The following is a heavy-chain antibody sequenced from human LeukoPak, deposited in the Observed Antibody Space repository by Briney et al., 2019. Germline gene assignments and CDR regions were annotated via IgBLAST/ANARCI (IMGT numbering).Heavy chain of an antibody. Sequence: PGRSLRLSCAASGFTFSSYGMHWVRQAPGKGLEWVAVISYDGSNKYYADSVKGRFTISRDNSKNTLYLQMNSLRAEDTAVYYCAKDVGDGYNYDFDYWGQGTLVTVSS. J-gene: IGHJ4*02. V-gene: IGHV3-30*18. CDR1: GFTFSSYG. CDR2: ISYDGSNK. CDR3: AKDVGDGYNYDFDY. D-gene: IGHD5-24*01.